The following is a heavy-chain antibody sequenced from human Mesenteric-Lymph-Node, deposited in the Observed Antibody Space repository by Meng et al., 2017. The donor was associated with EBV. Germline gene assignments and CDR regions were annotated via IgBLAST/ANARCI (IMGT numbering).Heavy chain of an antibody. CDR2: IYHSGIT. J-gene: IGHJ5*02. D-gene: IGHD2-15*01. CDR1: GGSNSSSNW. CDR3: ASAQCSGGGCPGGS. V-gene: IGHV4-4*02. Sequence: QVALQEAGPGLVNPFGTLSLTCAVSGGSNSSSNWWSWVRHPPGKGLEWIGEIYHSGITNYNPSLSSRVTMSVDKSKNQFSLNLISLTAADTAVYYCASAQCSGGGCPGGSWGQGTLVTVSS.